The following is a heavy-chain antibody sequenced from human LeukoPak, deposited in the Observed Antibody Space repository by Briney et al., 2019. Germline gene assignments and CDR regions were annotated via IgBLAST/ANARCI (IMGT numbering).Heavy chain of an antibody. CDR3: ATSGGGVGATTFGY. Sequence: ASETLSLTCAVSGGSISSGGYSWSWIRQPPGKGLEWIGYIYYSGSTNYNPSLKSRVTISVDTSKNQFSLKLSSVTAADTAVYYCATSGGGVGATTFGYWGQGTLVTVSS. J-gene: IGHJ4*02. D-gene: IGHD1-26*01. V-gene: IGHV4-61*08. CDR2: IYYSGST. CDR1: GGSISSGGYS.